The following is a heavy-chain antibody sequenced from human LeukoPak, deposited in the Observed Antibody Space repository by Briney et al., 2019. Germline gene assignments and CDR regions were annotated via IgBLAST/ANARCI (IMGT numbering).Heavy chain of an antibody. J-gene: IGHJ4*02. CDR1: GFTFSSHA. Sequence: GGSLRLSCAASGFTFSSHAMIWVRQAPGRGLEWVSTISGHGDTTYDADSVKGRFTISRDNSKNTMFLQMSSLRAEDTAIYYCAKAIDSRGYWYERGADYWGQGTLVTVSS. CDR3: AKAIDSRGYWYERGADY. CDR2: ISGHGDTT. D-gene: IGHD3-22*01. V-gene: IGHV3-23*01.